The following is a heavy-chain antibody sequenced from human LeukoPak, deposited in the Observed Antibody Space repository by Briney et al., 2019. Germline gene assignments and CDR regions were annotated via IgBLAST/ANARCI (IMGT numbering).Heavy chain of an antibody. Sequence: GGSLRLSCAASGFTFSSYGMHWVRQAPGKGLEWVAFIRYDGSNKYYADSVKGRFTISRDNSKNTLYLQMNSLRAEDTAVYYCAKDGEPHYYYMDVWGKGTTVTISS. D-gene: IGHD1-26*01. CDR1: GFTFSSYG. V-gene: IGHV3-30*02. CDR2: IRYDGSNK. J-gene: IGHJ6*03. CDR3: AKDGEPHYYYMDV.